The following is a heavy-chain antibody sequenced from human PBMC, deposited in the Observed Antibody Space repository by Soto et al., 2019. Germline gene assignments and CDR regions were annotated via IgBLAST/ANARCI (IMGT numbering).Heavy chain of an antibody. V-gene: IGHV3-48*02. CDR1: GFTFSSYS. D-gene: IGHD3-10*01. J-gene: IGHJ6*02. CDR2: ISSSSSTI. CDR3: ATFRSGSYPREVRYYGMDV. Sequence: GGSLRLSCAASGFTFSSYSMNWVRQAPGKGLEWVSYISSSSSTIYYADSVKGRFTISRDNAKNSLYLQMNSLRDEDTAVYYCATFRSGSYPREVRYYGMDVWGQGTTVTVSS.